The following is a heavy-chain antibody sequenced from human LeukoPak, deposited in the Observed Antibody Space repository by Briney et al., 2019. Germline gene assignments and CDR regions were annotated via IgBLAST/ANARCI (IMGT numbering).Heavy chain of an antibody. CDR2: FDPEDGET. V-gene: IGHV1-24*01. J-gene: IGHJ3*02. D-gene: IGHD3-16*01. CDR3: ATPKGGQTAGAFDI. Sequence: ASVKVSCKVSGYTLTELSMHWMRQAPGKGLEWMGGFDPEDGETIYAQKFQGRVTMTEDTSTDTAYMELSSLRSEDTAVYYCATPKGGQTAGAFDIWGQGTMVTVSS. CDR1: GYTLTELS.